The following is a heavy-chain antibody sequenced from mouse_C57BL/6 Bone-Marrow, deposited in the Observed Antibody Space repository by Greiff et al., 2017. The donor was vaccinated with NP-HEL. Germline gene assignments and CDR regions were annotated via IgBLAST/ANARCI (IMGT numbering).Heavy chain of an antibody. J-gene: IGHJ1*03. Sequence: VKLMESGPELVKPGASVKISCKASGYAFSSSWMNWVKQRPGKGLEWIGRIYPGDGDTNYNGKFKGKATLTADKSSSTAYMQLSSLTSEDSAVYFCARGGILLRGYFDVWGTGTTVTVSS. V-gene: IGHV1-82*01. CDR1: GYAFSSSW. D-gene: IGHD1-1*01. CDR3: ARGGILLRGYFDV. CDR2: IYPGDGDT.